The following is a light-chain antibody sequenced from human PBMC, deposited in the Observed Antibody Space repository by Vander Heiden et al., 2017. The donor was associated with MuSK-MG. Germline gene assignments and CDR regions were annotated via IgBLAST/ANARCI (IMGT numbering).Light chain of an antibody. CDR1: QNLLRVYDNKNH. CDR3: HQYYSSLQT. V-gene: IGKV4-1*01. J-gene: IGKJ1*01. CDR2: RAS. Sequence: IVMTQSPDSLAVSLAERATINCRSSQNLLRVYDNKNHLAWFKQKAGQPPELLIYRASTRRSGVPDRVSGSGSGTDFTLTIANFQAEDVAVYYCHQYYSSLQTFGQGTKVEIK.